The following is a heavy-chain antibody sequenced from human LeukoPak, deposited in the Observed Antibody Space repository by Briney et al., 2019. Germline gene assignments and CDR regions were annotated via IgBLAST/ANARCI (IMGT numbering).Heavy chain of an antibody. Sequence: GGSLRLSCAASGFTFSNYWMTWVRQAPGKGLEWVANIDQDGSEKFYVDSVKGRFTISRDNSKNTLYLQMNSLRAEDTAVYYCAKDNVGIAVADLGHYFDYWGQGTLVTVSS. D-gene: IGHD6-19*01. V-gene: IGHV3-7*03. CDR1: GFTFSNYW. J-gene: IGHJ4*02. CDR2: IDQDGSEK. CDR3: AKDNVGIAVADLGHYFDY.